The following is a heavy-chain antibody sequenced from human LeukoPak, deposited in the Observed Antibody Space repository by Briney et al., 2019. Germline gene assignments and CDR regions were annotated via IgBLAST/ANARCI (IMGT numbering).Heavy chain of an antibody. CDR2: FDPEDGET. J-gene: IGHJ6*02. CDR1: GYTLTELS. V-gene: IGHV1-24*01. Sequence: ASVKVSCKVSGYTLTELSMHWVRQAPGKGLEWMGGFDPEDGETIYAQKFQGRVTMTEDTSTDTAYMELSSLRSEDTAVYYCATRLVGATPRYYYGMDVWGQGTTVTVSS. CDR3: ATRLVGATPRYYYGMDV. D-gene: IGHD1-26*01.